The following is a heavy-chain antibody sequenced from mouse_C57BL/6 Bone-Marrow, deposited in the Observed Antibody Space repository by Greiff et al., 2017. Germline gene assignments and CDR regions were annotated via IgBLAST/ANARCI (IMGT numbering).Heavy chain of an antibody. CDR3: ARTSYHIHYAMDY. CDR2: IYPRSGNT. Sequence: QVQLQQSGAELARPGASVKLSCKASGYTFTSYGISWVKQRTGQGLEWIGEIYPRSGNTYYNEKFKGKATLTADKSSSTAYMELRSLTSTDSAVYFCARTSYHIHYAMDYWGQGTSVTVSS. D-gene: IGHD1-1*01. J-gene: IGHJ4*01. V-gene: IGHV1-81*01. CDR1: GYTFTSYG.